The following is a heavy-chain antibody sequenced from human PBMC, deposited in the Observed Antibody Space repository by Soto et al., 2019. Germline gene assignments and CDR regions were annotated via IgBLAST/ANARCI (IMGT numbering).Heavy chain of an antibody. Sequence: SVKVSCKASGFTFTSSAVQWVRQARGQRLEWIGWIVVGSGNTNYAQKFQERVTITRDMSTSTAYMELSSLRSEDTAVYYCAAGVTTTIFGVVIIRADSGNYYYGMDVWGQGTTVTVSS. CDR3: AAGVTTTIFGVVIIRADSGNYYYGMDV. CDR1: GFTFTSSA. J-gene: IGHJ6*02. V-gene: IGHV1-58*01. CDR2: IVVGSGNT. D-gene: IGHD3-3*01.